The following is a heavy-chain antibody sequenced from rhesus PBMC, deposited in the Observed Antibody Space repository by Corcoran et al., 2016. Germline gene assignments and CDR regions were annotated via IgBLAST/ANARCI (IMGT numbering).Heavy chain of an antibody. CDR1: GGSISSGYYY. D-gene: IGHD3-34*01. CDR2: ITYSGST. V-gene: IGHV4-122*02. CDR3: ARDQRGAPFDY. J-gene: IGHJ4*01. Sequence: QVQLQESGPGLVKPSETLSLTCAVSGGSISSGYYYWSWNRQPPGKGLEWIWYITYSGSTSYNPSLKSRVTISRDTSKNQFSLKLSSVTAADTAVYYCARDQRGAPFDYWGQGVLVTVSS.